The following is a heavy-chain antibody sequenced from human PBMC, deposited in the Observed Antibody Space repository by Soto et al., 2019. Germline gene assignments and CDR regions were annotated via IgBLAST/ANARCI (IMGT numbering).Heavy chain of an antibody. V-gene: IGHV3-23*01. Sequence: PGGSLRLSCAASGFTFSSYAMSWVRQAPGKGLEWVSAISGSGGSTYYADSVKGRFTISRDNSKNTLYLQMNSLRAEDTAVYYCAKALVITMIVVVTPTPFDYWGQGTLVTVSS. CDR1: GFTFSSYA. CDR3: AKALVITMIVVVTPTPFDY. J-gene: IGHJ4*02. CDR2: ISGSGGST. D-gene: IGHD3-22*01.